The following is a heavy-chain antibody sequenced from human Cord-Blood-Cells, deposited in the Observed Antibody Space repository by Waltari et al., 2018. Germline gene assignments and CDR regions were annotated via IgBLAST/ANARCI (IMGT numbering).Heavy chain of an antibody. V-gene: IGHV3-15*01. CDR3: TTDRAGVASYGMDV. Sequence: EVQLVESGGGLVKPGGSLRLSCAASGFTFSNAWMSWVRQAPGKGLAWVGQIKSKTDGGPTDYAAPVKGRFTISRDDSKHTLYLQMNSLKTEDTAVYYCTTDRAGVASYGMDVWGQGTTVTVSS. CDR2: IKSKTDGGPT. J-gene: IGHJ6*02. D-gene: IGHD3-10*01. CDR1: GFTFSNAW.